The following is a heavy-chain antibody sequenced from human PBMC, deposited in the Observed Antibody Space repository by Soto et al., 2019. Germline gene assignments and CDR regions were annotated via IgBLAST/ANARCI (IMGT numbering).Heavy chain of an antibody. CDR3: XXXXXXXXGGSCQXXGPIDY. CDR1: GGTFSSYS. J-gene: IGHJ4*02. D-gene: IGHD2-15*01. CDR2: IIPILAKA. V-gene: IGHV1-69*02. Sequence: QVQLVQSGAEVKKPGSSVKVSCKASGGTFSSYSISWVRRAPGQGLEWMGRIIPILAKATYAEKFQGRVTITADKSTSTAXXXXXXXXXXXXXXXXXXXXXXXXXGGSCQXXGPIDYWGQGTLVTVSS.